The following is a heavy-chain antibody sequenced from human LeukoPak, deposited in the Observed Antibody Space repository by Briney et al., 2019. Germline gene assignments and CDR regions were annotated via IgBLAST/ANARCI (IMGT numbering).Heavy chain of an antibody. CDR1: NYTFTSYG. CDR3: ARDGSGVWFDY. J-gene: IGHJ4*02. CDR2: INAYNGDT. V-gene: IGHV1-18*01. D-gene: IGHD3-10*01. Sequence: ASVKVSCKASNYTFTSYGISWVRQAPGQGLEWMAWINAYNGDTNYAQKFQGRVTLTTDTSTSAAYMELRSLRSDDTAVYYCARDGSGVWFDYWGQGTLVTVSS.